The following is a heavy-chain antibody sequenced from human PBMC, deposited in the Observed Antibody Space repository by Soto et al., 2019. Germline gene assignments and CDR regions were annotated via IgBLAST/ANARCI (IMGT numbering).Heavy chain of an antibody. Sequence: ASVKVSCKASGHTFASHGFSWVRQAPGQGLEWMGWISGFNGQTNYAMKFQGRVTLTTDTSTSTAYMELRSLKTEDTAVYYCTTDLWRIAVVVGSTGYFNPWGQGTPVTVSS. CDR1: GHTFASHG. V-gene: IGHV1-18*01. CDR3: TTDLWRIAVVVGSTGYFNP. D-gene: IGHD2-15*01. CDR2: ISGFNGQT. J-gene: IGHJ5*02.